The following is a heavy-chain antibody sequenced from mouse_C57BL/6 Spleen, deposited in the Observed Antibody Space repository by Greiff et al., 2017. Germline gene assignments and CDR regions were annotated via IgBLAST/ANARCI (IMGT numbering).Heavy chain of an antibody. Sequence: VQLQQPGAELVKPGASVKMSCKASGYTFTSYWITWVKQRPGQGLEWIGAINPGSGSTNYNERFKSKATLTVDTSSNTAYMQLSSLTSEDSAVYNSAIAWDYWGQGTTLTVSS. V-gene: IGHV1-55*01. CDR1: GYTFTSYW. CDR3: AIAWDY. J-gene: IGHJ2*01. CDR2: INPGSGST.